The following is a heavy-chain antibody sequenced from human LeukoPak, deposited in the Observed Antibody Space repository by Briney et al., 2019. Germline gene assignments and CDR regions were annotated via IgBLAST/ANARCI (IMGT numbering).Heavy chain of an antibody. D-gene: IGHD6-13*01. CDR3: ARDGTGYSSSWFDH. Sequence: SETLSLTCRVSGASISSFYWSWIRQSPGKGLEWLGYISNSGRTIYNPSLRSRVAISGDTSKNQLSLNLASVTAADSAVYYCARDGTGYSSSWFDHWGQGTLVTVSS. CDR1: GASISSFY. CDR2: ISNSGRT. V-gene: IGHV4-59*01. J-gene: IGHJ5*02.